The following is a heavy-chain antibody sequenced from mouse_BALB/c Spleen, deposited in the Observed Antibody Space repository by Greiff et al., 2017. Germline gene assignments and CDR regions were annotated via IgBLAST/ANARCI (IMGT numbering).Heavy chain of an antibody. V-gene: IGHV1S56*01. CDR1: GYTFTSYY. CDR2: IYPGNVNT. CDR3: ARGSYDYGGYYYAMDY. D-gene: IGHD2-4*01. Sequence: QVQLQQSGPELVKPGASVRISCKASGYTFTSYYIHWVKQRPGQGLEWIGWIYPGNVNTKYNEKFKGKATLTADKSSSTAYMQLSSLTSEDSAVYFCARGSYDYGGYYYAMDYWGQGTSVTVSS. J-gene: IGHJ4*01.